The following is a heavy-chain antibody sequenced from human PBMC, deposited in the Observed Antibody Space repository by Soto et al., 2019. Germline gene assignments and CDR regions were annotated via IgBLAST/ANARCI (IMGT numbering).Heavy chain of an antibody. V-gene: IGHV3-53*01. Sequence: PGGSLRLSCAASGFTVSSNYMSWVRQAPGKGLEWVSVIYSGGSTYYADSVKGRFTISRDNSKNTLYLQMNSLRAEDTAVYCCAIWSWFGPYYGMDVWGQGTTVTVSS. CDR3: AIWSWFGPYYGMDV. CDR1: GFTVSSNY. D-gene: IGHD3-10*01. J-gene: IGHJ6*02. CDR2: IYSGGST.